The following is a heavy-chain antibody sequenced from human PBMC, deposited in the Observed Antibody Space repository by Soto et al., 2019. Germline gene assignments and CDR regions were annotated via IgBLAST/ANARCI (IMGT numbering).Heavy chain of an antibody. D-gene: IGHD3-10*01. V-gene: IGHV1-18*01. CDR2: ISTYNGNT. CDR1: GYTFTNYA. CDR3: ARDWSAEVLPDY. J-gene: IGHJ4*02. Sequence: ASVKVSCKASGYTFTNYAIHWVRQAPGQRLEWMGWISTYNGNTQFAQKFQGRVTMTTDTSTSTVYMELRSLTSDDTAVYYCARDWSAEVLPDYWGQGTLVTVS.